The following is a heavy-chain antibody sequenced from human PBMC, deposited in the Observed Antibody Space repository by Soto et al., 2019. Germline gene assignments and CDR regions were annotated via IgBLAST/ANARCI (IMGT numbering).Heavy chain of an antibody. CDR1: GFTFSSYG. CDR2: IWYDGSNK. J-gene: IGHJ3*02. V-gene: IGHV3-33*01. CDR3: AIDEPVAANAFDI. Sequence: QVQLVESGGGVVQPGRSLRLSCAASGFTFSSYGMHWVRQAPGKGLEWVAVIWYDGSNKYYADSVKGRVTISRDNSKNTLYLQMNSLRDADTAVYYCAIDEPVAANAFDIWGQGTMVTVSS. D-gene: IGHD2-15*01.